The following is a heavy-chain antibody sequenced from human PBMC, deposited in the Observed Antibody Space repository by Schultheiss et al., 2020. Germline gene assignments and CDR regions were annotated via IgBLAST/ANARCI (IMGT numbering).Heavy chain of an antibody. Sequence: GSLRLSCAVYGGSFSGYYWSWIRQPPGKGLEWIGEINHSGSTNYNPSLKSRVTISVDTSKNQFSLKLSSVTAADTAVYYCARGRVTANSSGWYCYFDYWGQGTLVTVSS. CDR1: GGSFSGYY. J-gene: IGHJ4*02. CDR3: ARGRVTANSSGWYCYFDY. CDR2: INHSGST. D-gene: IGHD6-19*01. V-gene: IGHV4-34*01.